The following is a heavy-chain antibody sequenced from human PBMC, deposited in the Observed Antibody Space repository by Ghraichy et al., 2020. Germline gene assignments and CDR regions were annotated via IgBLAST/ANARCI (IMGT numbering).Heavy chain of an antibody. D-gene: IGHD2-15*01. Sequence: SLNISCTVSGGSISSGGYYWSWIRQHPGKGLEWIGYIYYSGSTYYNPSLKSRVTISVDTSKNQFSLKLSSVTAADTAVYYCARDIDDCSGGSCYSGIDYWGQGTLVTVSS. CDR3: ARDIDDCSGGSCYSGIDY. CDR2: IYYSGST. V-gene: IGHV4-31*03. CDR1: GGSISSGGYY. J-gene: IGHJ4*02.